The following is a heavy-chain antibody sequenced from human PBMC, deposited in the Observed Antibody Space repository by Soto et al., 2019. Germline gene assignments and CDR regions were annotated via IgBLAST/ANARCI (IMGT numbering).Heavy chain of an antibody. J-gene: IGHJ4*02. D-gene: IGHD6-13*01. Sequence: PGGSLRLSCAASGFTFTSYTMNWVRQAPGKGLEWVSSISSSSSDYIYYADSMKGRVTISRDNAKNSLFLDMNSLTGEDTAVYYCARARVYATGPLDFWGQGTLVTVSS. V-gene: IGHV3-21*06. CDR1: GFTFTSYT. CDR2: ISSSSSDYI. CDR3: ARARVYATGPLDF.